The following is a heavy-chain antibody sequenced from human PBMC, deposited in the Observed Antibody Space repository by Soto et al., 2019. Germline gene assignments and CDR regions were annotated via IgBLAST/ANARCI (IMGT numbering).Heavy chain of an antibody. J-gene: IGHJ4*02. V-gene: IGHV3-33*01. CDR3: ARDYDSSGYPRYYFDY. CDR1: GFTFSSYG. CDR2: IWYDGSNK. Sequence: QVQLLESGGGVVQPGRSLRLSCAASGFTFSSYGMHWVRQAPGKGLEWVAVIWYDGSNKYYADSVKGRFTISRDNSKNTLYLQMSSLRAEVTAVYYCARDYDSSGYPRYYFDYWGRGTLVTVSS. D-gene: IGHD3-22*01.